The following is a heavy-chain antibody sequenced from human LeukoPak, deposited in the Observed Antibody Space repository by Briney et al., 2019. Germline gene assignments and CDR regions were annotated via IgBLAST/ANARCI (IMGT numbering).Heavy chain of an antibody. Sequence: PSETLSLTCAVYGGSFSGYSWSWIRQPPGKGLEWIGEINHSGSTNYNPSLKSRVTISVDTSKNQFSLKLSSVTAADTAVYYCARGGGYYYDSSGYYSYWGQGTLVTVSS. CDR1: GGSFSGYS. D-gene: IGHD3-22*01. J-gene: IGHJ4*02. V-gene: IGHV4-34*01. CDR3: ARGGGYYYDSSGYYSY. CDR2: INHSGST.